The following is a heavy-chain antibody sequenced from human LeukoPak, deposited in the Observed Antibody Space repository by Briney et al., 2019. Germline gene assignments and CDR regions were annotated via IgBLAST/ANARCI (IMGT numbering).Heavy chain of an antibody. D-gene: IGHD4-17*01. CDR2: IYYSGST. Sequence: SETLSLTCTVSGGSISSGAYYWSWIRQHPGKGLEWIGYIYYSGSTYYNPSLKSRVTISVDTSKNQFSLKLSSVTAADTAVYYCARTTTVTTPADCWGQGTLSPSPQ. V-gene: IGHV4-31*03. CDR3: ARTTTVTTPADC. J-gene: IGHJ4*02. CDR1: GGSISSGAYY.